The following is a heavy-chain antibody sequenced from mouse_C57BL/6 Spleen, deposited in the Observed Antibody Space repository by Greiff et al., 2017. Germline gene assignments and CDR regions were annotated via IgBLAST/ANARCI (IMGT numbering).Heavy chain of an antibody. J-gene: IGHJ1*03. Sequence: QVQLQQSGAELVKPGASVKLSCKASGYTFTSYWMHWVKQRPGRGLEWIGRIDPNSGGTKYNQKFKSKATLTVDKSSSTAYMQLSSLTSEDSAVXKCARGDYFGSSFRYFDVWGTGTTVTVSS. V-gene: IGHV1-72*01. CDR1: GYTFTSYW. CDR2: IDPNSGGT. CDR3: ARGDYFGSSFRYFDV. D-gene: IGHD1-1*01.